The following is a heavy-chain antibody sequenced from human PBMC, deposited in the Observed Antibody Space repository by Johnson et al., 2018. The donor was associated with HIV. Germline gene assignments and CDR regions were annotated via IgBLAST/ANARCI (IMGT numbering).Heavy chain of an antibody. D-gene: IGHD2-21*01. J-gene: IGHJ3*01. CDR1: A. CDR2: IRYDGSNK. Sequence: AMSWVRQAPGKGLEWVAFIRYDGSNKYYADSVKGRFTISRENAKNSLYLQMNSLRAGDTAVYYCAKGPQGIATPDA. CDR3: AKGPQGIATPDA. V-gene: IGHV3-30*02.